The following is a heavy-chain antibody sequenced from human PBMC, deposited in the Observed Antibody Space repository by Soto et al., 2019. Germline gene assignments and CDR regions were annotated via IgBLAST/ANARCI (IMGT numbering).Heavy chain of an antibody. CDR1: GFSLSTNGMG. D-gene: IGHD5-12*01. J-gene: IGHJ4*02. Sequence: QITVKESGLPLVKPTETLTLTCTFSGFSLSTNGMGVGWIRQPPGKALEWLALIYWDDDKRYSPSLRSRLTITKDTSKNLVDLTMTNMDPVDTATYYCARLTRGVYDLDRLWEKFDYWGQGTLVTVSS. CDR2: IYWDDDK. V-gene: IGHV2-5*02. CDR3: ARLTRGVYDLDRLWEKFDY.